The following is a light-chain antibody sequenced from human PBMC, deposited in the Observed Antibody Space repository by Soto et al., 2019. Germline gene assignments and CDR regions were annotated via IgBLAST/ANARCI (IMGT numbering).Light chain of an antibody. CDR2: DVT. CDR1: SSDVGGYNY. Sequence: QSALTQPDSVSGSPGQSITISCTGTSSDVGGYNYVSWYQHHPGKAPKLIIYDVTNRPSGVSNPFSGSKSGNTASLTISGLQHEDEADYYCSSYTTSNTRQVVFGTGTKLTVL. CDR3: SSYTTSNTRQVV. J-gene: IGLJ1*01. V-gene: IGLV2-14*03.